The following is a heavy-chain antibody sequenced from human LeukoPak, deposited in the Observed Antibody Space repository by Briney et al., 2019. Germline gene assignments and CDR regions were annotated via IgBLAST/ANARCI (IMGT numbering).Heavy chain of an antibody. CDR1: GGSISSGGYY. Sequence: TLSLTCTVSGGSISSGGYYWSWIRPHPGKGLEWIGYIYYSGSTYYNPSLKSRVTISIDTSKNQFSLKLSSVTAADTAVYYCAASYYYYGMDVWGQGTTVTVSS. J-gene: IGHJ6*02. CDR3: AASYYYYGMDV. V-gene: IGHV4-31*03. CDR2: IYYSGST.